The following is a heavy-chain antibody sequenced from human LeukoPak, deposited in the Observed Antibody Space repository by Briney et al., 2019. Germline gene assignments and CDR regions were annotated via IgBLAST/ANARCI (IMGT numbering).Heavy chain of an antibody. D-gene: IGHD1-26*01. Sequence: KPSETLSLTCTVSGVSISSYYWSWVRQPPGKGLEWIGYIYYRGSTNYNPSLKSRVTISVDTSKNQFSLKLTSVTAADTAVYYCARDDPIVGAYFDYWGQGTLVTVSS. CDR2: IYYRGST. V-gene: IGHV4-59*01. CDR1: GVSISSYY. CDR3: ARDDPIVGAYFDY. J-gene: IGHJ4*02.